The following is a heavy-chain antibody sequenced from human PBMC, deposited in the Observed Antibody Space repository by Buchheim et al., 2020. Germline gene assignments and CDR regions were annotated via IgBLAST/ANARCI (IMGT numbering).Heavy chain of an antibody. CDR2: MWNDGIQK. CDR1: GFTFSSYS. V-gene: IGHV3-33*01. CDR3: ARGMFYYFDY. D-gene: IGHD3-10*02. J-gene: IGHJ4*02. Sequence: QVQLVESGGGVVQPGRSLRLSCAASGFTFSSYSVHWVRQTPGKGLEWVAIMWNDGIQKYYGDAVKGRFTVSRDMSKHTLYLEMNSLRAEDTAMYYCARGMFYYFDYWGQGSL.